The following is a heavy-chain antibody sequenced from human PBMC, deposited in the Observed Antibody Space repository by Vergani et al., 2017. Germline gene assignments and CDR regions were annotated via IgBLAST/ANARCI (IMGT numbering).Heavy chain of an antibody. CDR1: SVKLGDSG. J-gene: IGHJ4*02. CDR2: TWYEGNTN. CDR3: ARDTRDTPSSLDY. D-gene: IGHD5-24*01. Sequence: QVQLVESGGGVVQPGRSLRLSCTPSSVKLGDSGMHWVRQAPGRGLEWVSMTWYEGNTNDYADSVTGRFTISKDISKNTLYLQMNSLRDDDTAVYYCARDTRDTPSSLDYWGQGTLVTVSS. V-gene: IGHV3-33*01.